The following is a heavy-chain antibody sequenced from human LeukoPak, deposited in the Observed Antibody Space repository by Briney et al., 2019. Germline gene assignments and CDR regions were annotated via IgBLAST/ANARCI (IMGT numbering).Heavy chain of an antibody. D-gene: IGHD2-15*01. CDR2: INHSGST. V-gene: IGHV4-34*01. J-gene: IGHJ5*02. CDR3: ARLIVVVVAANNWFDP. Sequence: SETLSLTCAVYGGSFSGYYWSWIRQPPGKGLEWIGEINHSGSTNYNPSLKSRVTISVDTSKNQFSLKLSSVTAADTAVYYCARLIVVVVAANNWFDPWGQGTLVTVSS. CDR1: GGSFSGYY.